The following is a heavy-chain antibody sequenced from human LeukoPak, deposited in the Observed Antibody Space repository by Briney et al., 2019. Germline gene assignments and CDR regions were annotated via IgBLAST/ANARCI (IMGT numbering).Heavy chain of an antibody. CDR3: ARVRGEGFDY. J-gene: IGHJ4*02. D-gene: IGHD3-16*01. V-gene: IGHV4-59*01. Sequence: SETLSLTCAVYGGSFSGYYWSWIRQPPGKGLEWIGYIYYSGSTNYNPSLKSRVTISVGTSKNQFSLKLSSVTAADTAVYYCARVRGEGFDYWGQGTLVTVSS. CDR1: GGSFSGYY. CDR2: IYYSGST.